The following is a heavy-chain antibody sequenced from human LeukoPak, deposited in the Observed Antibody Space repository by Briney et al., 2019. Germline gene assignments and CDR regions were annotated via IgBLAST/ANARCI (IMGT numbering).Heavy chain of an antibody. CDR3: AKRPRYVVASD. Sequence: GGFLRLSCTASEFTLSSSAMSWVRQAPGKGLEWVSAISSTGKLYYADSVRGRFTISRDNSKNTLYLEMDSLRAEDTAVYYCAKRPRYVVASDWGQGTLVTVSA. V-gene: IGHV3-23*01. J-gene: IGHJ4*02. CDR2: ISSTGKL. CDR1: EFTLSSSA. D-gene: IGHD2-15*01.